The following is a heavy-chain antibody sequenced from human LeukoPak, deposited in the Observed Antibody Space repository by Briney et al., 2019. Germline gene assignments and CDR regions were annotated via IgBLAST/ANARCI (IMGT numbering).Heavy chain of an antibody. D-gene: IGHD6-19*01. V-gene: IGHV4-39*01. CDR1: GGSIRSSSYN. Sequence: SETLSLTCTVSGGSIRSSSYNWGWIRQPPGKGLEWIGSIYYSGSTYYNPSLKSRVTISVDTSKNQFSLKLSSVTAADTAVYYCARQVGKYSSGWELDYWGQGTLVTVSS. J-gene: IGHJ4*02. CDR3: ARQVGKYSSGWELDY. CDR2: IYYSGST.